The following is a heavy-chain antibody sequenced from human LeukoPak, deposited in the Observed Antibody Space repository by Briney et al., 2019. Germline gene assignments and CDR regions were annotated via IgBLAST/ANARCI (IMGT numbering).Heavy chain of an antibody. V-gene: IGHV3-30*18. D-gene: IGHD4-17*01. CDR3: AKDNGDYVLGFDY. Sequence: GGSLRLSCAASGFTFSSYGMHWVRQAPGKGLERVAVISYDGSNKYYADSVKGRFTISRDNPKNTLYLQMNSLRAEDTAVYYCAKDNGDYVLGFDYWGQGTLVTVSS. CDR1: GFTFSSYG. CDR2: ISYDGSNK. J-gene: IGHJ4*02.